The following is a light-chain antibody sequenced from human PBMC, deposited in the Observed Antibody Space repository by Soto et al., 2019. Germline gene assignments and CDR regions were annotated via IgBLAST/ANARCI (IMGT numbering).Light chain of an antibody. V-gene: IGLV2-8*01. Sequence: QSALAQPPSASGSPGQSVTISCTGSGSDIGAYKFVSWYQQHPGKAPKLMIFGVTERPSGVPDRFTGSKSGNTGSLTVSGLQADDEANYYCSSYAGRNIWVFGGGTEVTVL. CDR1: GSDIGAYKF. CDR3: SSYAGRNIWV. CDR2: GVT. J-gene: IGLJ3*02.